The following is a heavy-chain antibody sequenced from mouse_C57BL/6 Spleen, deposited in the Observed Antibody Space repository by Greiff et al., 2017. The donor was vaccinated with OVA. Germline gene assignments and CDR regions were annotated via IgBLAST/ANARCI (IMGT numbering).Heavy chain of an antibody. D-gene: IGHD2-3*01. CDR2: ISSGSSTI. V-gene: IGHV5-17*01. J-gene: IGHJ3*01. CDR3: ARNGYYLFAY. CDR1: GFTFSDYG. Sequence: EVQLVESGGGLVKPGGSLKISCAASGFTFSDYGMHWVRQAPEKGLEWVAYISSGSSTIYYADTVKGRFTISRDNAKNTLFLQMTSLRSEDTAMYYCARNGYYLFAYWGQGTLVTVSA.